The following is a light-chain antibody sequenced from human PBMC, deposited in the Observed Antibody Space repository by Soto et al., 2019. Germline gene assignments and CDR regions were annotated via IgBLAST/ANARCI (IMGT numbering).Light chain of an antibody. CDR1: QSISSW. CDR2: AAS. J-gene: IGKJ1*01. V-gene: IGKV1-5*03. Sequence: PSTLFSSVGDRVTITCRASQSISSWLAWYQQKPGTAPKLLIYAASTLESGVPSRFSGSRSGTEFTLTVSSLQPDDFAVYYCQQYNNWPPPWTFGLGTKVDIK. CDR3: QQYNNWPPPWT.